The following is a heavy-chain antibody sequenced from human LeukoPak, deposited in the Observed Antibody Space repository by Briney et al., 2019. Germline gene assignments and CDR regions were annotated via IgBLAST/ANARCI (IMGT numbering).Heavy chain of an antibody. CDR3: ARDQGYCDGDCYSTFDY. CDR2: IIPIFGTA. CDR1: GGTFSSYA. Sequence: SVKVSCKASGGTFSSYAISWVRQAPGQGLEWMGGIIPIFGTANYAQKFQGRVTITADESTSTAYMELSSLRSEDTAVYYCARDQGYCDGDCYSTFDYWGQGTLVTVSS. V-gene: IGHV1-69*01. D-gene: IGHD2-21*02. J-gene: IGHJ4*02.